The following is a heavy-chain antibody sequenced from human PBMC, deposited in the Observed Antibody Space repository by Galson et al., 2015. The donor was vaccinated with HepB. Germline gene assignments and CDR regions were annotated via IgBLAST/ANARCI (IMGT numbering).Heavy chain of an antibody. V-gene: IGHV4-59*01. Sequence: SETLSLTCTVSGGSISSYYWSWIRQPPGKGLEWIGYIYYSGSTNYNPSLKSRVTISVDTSKNQFSLKLSSVTAADTAVYYCAREVSGGYVGPDWFDPWGQGTLVTVSS. CDR3: AREVSGGYVGPDWFDP. CDR1: GGSISSYY. D-gene: IGHD2-15*01. J-gene: IGHJ5*02. CDR2: IYYSGST.